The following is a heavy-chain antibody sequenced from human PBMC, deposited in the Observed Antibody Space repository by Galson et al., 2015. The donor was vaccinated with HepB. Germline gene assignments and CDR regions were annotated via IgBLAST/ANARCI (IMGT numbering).Heavy chain of an antibody. Sequence: PALVKPTQTLTLTCTFSGFSLSTSGMCVSWIRQPPGKALEWLALIDWDDDKYYSTSLKTRLTISKDTSKNQVVLTMTNMDPVDTATYYCARIPNYYDSSGYYYYYGMDVWGQGTTVTVSS. CDR3: ARIPNYYDSSGYYYYYGMDV. CDR1: GFSLSTSGMC. J-gene: IGHJ6*02. D-gene: IGHD3-22*01. V-gene: IGHV2-70*01. CDR2: IDWDDDK.